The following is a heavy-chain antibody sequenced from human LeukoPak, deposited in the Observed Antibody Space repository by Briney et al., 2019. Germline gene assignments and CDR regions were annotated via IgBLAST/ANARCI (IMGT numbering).Heavy chain of an antibody. Sequence: SETLSLTCTVSDDSISDYYRGWIRQTPGKGLEWIGYFHNSGTSTYNPSLKSRVTISADTSKNQFSLKLNSLTTADTAVYYCTRGAGWLIDYWGQGILVTVSS. V-gene: IGHV4-59*01. CDR1: DDSISDYY. CDR2: FHNSGTS. CDR3: TRGAGWLIDY. J-gene: IGHJ4*02. D-gene: IGHD3-16*01.